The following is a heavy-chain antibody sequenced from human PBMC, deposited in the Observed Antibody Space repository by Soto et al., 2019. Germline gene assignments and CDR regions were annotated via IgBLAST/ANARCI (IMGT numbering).Heavy chain of an antibody. J-gene: IGHJ5*02. D-gene: IGHD5-12*01. CDR1: GFTFITYD. V-gene: IGHV1-18*01. CDR3: ATSYDSGFDP. Sequence: ASVKVSCKASGFTFITYDFSWVRQAAGQGLEWMGWISPYNGNTDFAQKFQGRVNMTTDTSTSTAYMELRSLRSDDTAVYYCATSYDSGFDPWGQGTLVTVSS. CDR2: ISPYNGNT.